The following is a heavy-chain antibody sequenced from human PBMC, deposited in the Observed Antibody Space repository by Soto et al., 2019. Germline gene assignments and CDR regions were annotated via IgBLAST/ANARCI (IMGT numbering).Heavy chain of an antibody. V-gene: IGHV1-69*04. Sequence: QVQLVQSGAEVKRPGSSVKVSCKASGDTFNFYSINWVRQAPGLGLEWMGRVNPIVSMSNYAQRFQGRVTMTAAKSTSTAYMELSGLSSADTAIYYCATSYGSGYRAFDYWGQGALVTVSS. CDR2: VNPIVSMS. J-gene: IGHJ4*02. CDR1: GDTFNFYS. CDR3: ATSYGSGYRAFDY. D-gene: IGHD3-10*01.